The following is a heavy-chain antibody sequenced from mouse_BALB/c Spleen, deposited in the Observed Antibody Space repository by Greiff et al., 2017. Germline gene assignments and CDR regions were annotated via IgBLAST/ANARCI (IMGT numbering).Heavy chain of an antibody. V-gene: IGHV7-3*02. CDR3: ARDFYGSTLYYFDY. CDR1: GFTFTDYY. D-gene: IGHD1-1*01. Sequence: EVMLVESGGGLVQPGGSLRLSCATSGFTFTDYYMSWVRQPPGKALEWLGFIRNKANGYTTEYSASVKGRFTISRDNSQSILYLQMNTLRAEDSATYYCARDFYGSTLYYFDYWGQGTTLTVSS. J-gene: IGHJ2*01. CDR2: IRNKANGYTT.